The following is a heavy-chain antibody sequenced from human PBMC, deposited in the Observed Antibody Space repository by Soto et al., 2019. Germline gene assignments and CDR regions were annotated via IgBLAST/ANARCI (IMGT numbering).Heavy chain of an antibody. D-gene: IGHD2-8*01. J-gene: IGHJ6*02. Sequence: ESGGGLVKPGGSLRLSCAASGFTFSTYSMNWVRQAPGKGLEWVSSISISGDYIYYADSVKGRFSISRDNAKNSLYLQMNSLRAEDTAVYYCARDQGVLMVYADVFYYYGMDVWGHGTTVTVSS. CDR1: GFTFSTYS. CDR3: ARDQGVLMVYADVFYYYGMDV. CDR2: ISISGDYI. V-gene: IGHV3-21*01.